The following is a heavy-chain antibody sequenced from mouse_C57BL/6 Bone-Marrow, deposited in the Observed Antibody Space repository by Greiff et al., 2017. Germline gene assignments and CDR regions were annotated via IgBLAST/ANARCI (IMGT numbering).Heavy chain of an antibody. CDR3: ARWLLLYWYFDV. CDR2: IDPSDSYT. D-gene: IGHD2-3*01. CDR1: GYTFTSYW. J-gene: IGHJ1*03. Sequence: VQLQQSGAELVRPGTSVKLSCKASGYTFTSYWMHWVKQRPGQGLEWIGVIDPSDSYTNYNQKFKGKATLTVDTSSSTAYMQLSSLTSEDSAVYYCARWLLLYWYFDVWGTGTTVTVSS. V-gene: IGHV1-59*01.